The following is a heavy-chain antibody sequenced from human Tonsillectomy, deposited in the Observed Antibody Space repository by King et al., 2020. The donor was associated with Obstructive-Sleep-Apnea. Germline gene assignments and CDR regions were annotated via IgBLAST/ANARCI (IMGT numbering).Heavy chain of an antibody. V-gene: IGHV5-10-1*03. CDR2: IDPSDSYT. CDR3: PRLTLNNVPAAIVEGTIWFDP. D-gene: IGHD2-2*01. Sequence: VQLVESGAEVKKSGASLRISCKGSGYSFTSYWITWVRQMPGQGLEWMGRIDPSDSYTNYCPSSQGHVTISAAKSTSTAYLQWSSLKASDTACYYCPRLTLNNVPAAIVEGTIWFDPWGQGTLVTVSS. J-gene: IGHJ5*02. CDR1: GYSFTSYW.